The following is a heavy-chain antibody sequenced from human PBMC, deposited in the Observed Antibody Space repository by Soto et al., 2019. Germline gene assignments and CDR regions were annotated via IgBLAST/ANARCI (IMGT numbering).Heavy chain of an antibody. CDR3: ARSHPLFYYMDV. J-gene: IGHJ6*03. CDR2: IGGYNGNT. Sequence: QVQLVQSGAEVKKPGASVKVSCKASGYTFANYGIMWVRQAPGQGLEWMGRIGGYNGNTNHAQKFQGRVTMTTDTSTSTAYMELRSLRSDDTAVYSCARSHPLFYYMDVWGKGTTVTVSS. CDR1: GYTFANYG. V-gene: IGHV1-18*01.